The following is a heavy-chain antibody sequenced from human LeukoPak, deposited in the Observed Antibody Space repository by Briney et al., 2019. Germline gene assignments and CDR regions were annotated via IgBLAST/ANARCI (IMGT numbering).Heavy chain of an antibody. CDR2: MYHSGNT. V-gene: IGHV4-39*01. Sequence: TSETLSLTCTVSGGSISSSSYYWGWIRQPPGKGLEWIGSMYHSGNTYYNPSLKSRVTISVDTSKNQLSLKLTSVTAADTAVYFCARQDSSGAGYFDHWGQGTLVTVSS. CDR3: ARQDSSGAGYFDH. CDR1: GGSISSSSYY. D-gene: IGHD6-19*01. J-gene: IGHJ4*02.